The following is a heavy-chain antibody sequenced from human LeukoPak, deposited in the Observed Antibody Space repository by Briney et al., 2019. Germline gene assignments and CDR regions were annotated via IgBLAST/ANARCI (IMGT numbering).Heavy chain of an antibody. D-gene: IGHD6-13*01. V-gene: IGHV6-1*01. CDR2: TYYRSKWYN. CDR3: ARGGLAAAGTDAFDF. Sequence: SQTLSLTCAISGDSVSSNSAAWSWIRQSPSRGLEWLGRTYYRSKWYNDYAVSVRSRITINPDRSKNQLSLQLNSMTPEDTAVYYCARGGLAAAGTDAFDFWGQGTMVTVSS. J-gene: IGHJ3*01. CDR1: GDSVSSNSAA.